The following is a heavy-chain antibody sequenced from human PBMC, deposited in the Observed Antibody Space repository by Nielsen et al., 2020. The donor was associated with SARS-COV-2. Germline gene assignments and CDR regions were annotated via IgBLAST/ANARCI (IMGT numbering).Heavy chain of an antibody. CDR2: MNPNSGNT. V-gene: IGHV1-8*01. CDR1: GYTFTSYD. CDR3: ARVPRYYYDSSGSGMDV. Sequence: ASVKVSCKASGYTFTSYDINWVRQATGQGLEWMGWMNPNSGNTGYAQKFQGRVTMTRNTSISTAYMELSSLRSEDTAVYYCARVPRYYYDSSGSGMDVWGQGTTVTVSS. J-gene: IGHJ6*02. D-gene: IGHD3-22*01.